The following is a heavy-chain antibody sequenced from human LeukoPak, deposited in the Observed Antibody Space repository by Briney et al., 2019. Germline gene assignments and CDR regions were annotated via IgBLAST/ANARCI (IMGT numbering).Heavy chain of an antibody. D-gene: IGHD6-19*01. CDR2: INWNGGST. J-gene: IGHJ3*02. CDR3: ARDHAMIMSVAGYDAFDI. V-gene: IGHV3-20*04. Sequence: PGGSLRLSCAASGFTFDDYGMSWVRQAPGKGLEWVSGINWNGGSTGYADSVKGRFTISRDNSKNTLYLQMNSLRAEDTALYYCARDHAMIMSVAGYDAFDIWGQGTMVTVSS. CDR1: GFTFDDYG.